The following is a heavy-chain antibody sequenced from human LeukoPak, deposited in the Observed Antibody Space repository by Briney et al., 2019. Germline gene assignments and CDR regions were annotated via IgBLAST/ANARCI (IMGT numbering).Heavy chain of an antibody. CDR3: ARDRGPYYGSGSYHFSR. CDR2: TYYRSKRYN. D-gene: IGHD3-10*01. V-gene: IGHV6-1*01. Sequence: SQTLSLTCAISGDSVSSNSAAWNWIRQSPSRGLEWLGRTYYRSKRYNDYAVSVKSRITINPDTSKNQFSLKLSSVTAADTAVYYCARDRGPYYGSGSYHFSRWGQGTLVTVSS. CDR1: GDSVSSNSAA. J-gene: IGHJ4*02.